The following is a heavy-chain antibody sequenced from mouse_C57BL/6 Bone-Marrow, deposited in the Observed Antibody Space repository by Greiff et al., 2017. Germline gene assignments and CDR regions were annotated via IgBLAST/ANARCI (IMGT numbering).Heavy chain of an antibody. CDR2: IYPRSGNT. CDR1: GYTFTSYG. Sequence: VMLVESGAELARPGASVKLSCKASGYTFTSYGISWVKQRTGQGLEWIGEIYPRSGNTYYNEKFKGKATLTADKSSSTAYMELRSLTSEDSAVYFCARCPYYYGNSYDYWGQGTTLTGAS. D-gene: IGHD1-1*01. V-gene: IGHV1-81*01. J-gene: IGHJ2*01. CDR3: ARCPYYYGNSYDY.